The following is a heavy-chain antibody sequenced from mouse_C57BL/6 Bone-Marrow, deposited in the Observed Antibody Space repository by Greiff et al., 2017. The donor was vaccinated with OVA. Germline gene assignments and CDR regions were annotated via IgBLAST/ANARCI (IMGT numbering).Heavy chain of an antibody. J-gene: IGHJ3*01. CDR3: ARGDSNPAWFAY. CDR2: INPSSGYT. V-gene: IGHV1-7*01. D-gene: IGHD2-5*01. Sequence: VQLQPSGAELAKPGASVKLSCKASGSTFTSYWMHWVQQRPGQGLEWIGYINPSSGYTTYNQKFKDKDTLTADKSHSTDYKQLSRLTYEDSAVYYCARGDSNPAWFAYWGQGTLVTVSA. CDR1: GSTFTSYW.